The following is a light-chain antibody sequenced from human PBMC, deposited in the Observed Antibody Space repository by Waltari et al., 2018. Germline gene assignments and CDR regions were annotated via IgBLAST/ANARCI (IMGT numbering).Light chain of an antibody. CDR3: QQYGSSPWT. CDR1: QSVSSSY. J-gene: IGKJ1*01. V-gene: IGKV3-20*01. CDR2: GAS. Sequence: EIVLTQSPGTLSLSPGERATLSCRASQSVSSSYLDWYQQKPGQAPRVLIHGASNRATGIPDSFSGSGSGTDFTLTISRLEPEDFAVYYCQQYGSSPWTFGQGTKVEIK.